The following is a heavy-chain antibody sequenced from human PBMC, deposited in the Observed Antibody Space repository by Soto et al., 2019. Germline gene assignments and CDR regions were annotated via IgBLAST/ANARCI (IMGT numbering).Heavy chain of an antibody. V-gene: IGHV1-46*01. J-gene: IGHJ6*02. CDR1: RYTCTNFY. CDR3: ARTPVGRPLDV. CDR2: INPSGGST. Sequence: ASVKVSCKASRYTCTNFYIHWLRQAPVQGLEWMGIINPSGGSTTYPQKFQGRVTMTRDTFTSTVHMELITLRSEDTAVYYCARTPVGRPLDVWGPGNTVTVSS. D-gene: IGHD1-26*01.